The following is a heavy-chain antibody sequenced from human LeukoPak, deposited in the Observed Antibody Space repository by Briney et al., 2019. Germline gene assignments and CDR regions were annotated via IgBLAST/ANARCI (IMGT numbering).Heavy chain of an antibody. CDR1: GGSISSYY. Sequence: SETLSLTCTVSGGSISSYYWSWIRQPPGKGLEWIGYIYSSGSTNYNPSLKSRVIISLDTSKNQFSLKLSSVTAADTAVYYCASVRMVVAAFDYWGQGTLVTVSS. D-gene: IGHD2-15*01. J-gene: IGHJ4*02. CDR3: ASVRMVVAAFDY. V-gene: IGHV4-59*12. CDR2: IYSSGST.